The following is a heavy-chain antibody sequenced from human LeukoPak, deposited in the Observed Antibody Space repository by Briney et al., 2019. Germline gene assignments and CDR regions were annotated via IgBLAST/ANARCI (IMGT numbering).Heavy chain of an antibody. CDR2: IKQDGSEK. CDR3: ASFARTRPSTRGMDV. D-gene: IGHD2-15*01. Sequence: GGSLRLSCAASGFTFSSYWMSWVRQAPGKGLEWVANIKQDGSEKYYVDSVKGRFTISRDNAKNSLYLQMNSLRAEDTAVYYCASFARTRPSTRGMDVWGQGTTVTVSS. V-gene: IGHV3-7*01. J-gene: IGHJ6*02. CDR1: GFTFSSYW.